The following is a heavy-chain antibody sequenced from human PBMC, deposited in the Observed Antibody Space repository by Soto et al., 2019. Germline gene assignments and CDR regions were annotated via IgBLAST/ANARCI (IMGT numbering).Heavy chain of an antibody. CDR3: ARVPFWTEIYFDY. V-gene: IGHV3-33*01. Sequence: QVQLVESGGGVVQPGRSLRLSCAASGFTFSSYGMHWVRQAPGKGLEWVAVIWYDGSNKYYADSVKGRFTISRDNSKNTLYLQMNSLRAEDTAVYYCARVPFWTEIYFDYWGQGTLVTVSS. CDR1: GFTFSSYG. J-gene: IGHJ4*02. CDR2: IWYDGSNK. D-gene: IGHD3-3*01.